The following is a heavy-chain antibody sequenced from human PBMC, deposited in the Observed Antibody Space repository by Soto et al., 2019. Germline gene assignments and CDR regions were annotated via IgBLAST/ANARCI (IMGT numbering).Heavy chain of an antibody. CDR3: ARDIQPTITMVRGVLQGLGYDY. CDR1: GYTFTSYG. CDR2: ISAYNGNT. Sequence: ASVKVSCTASGYTFTSYGISWVRQAPGQGLEWMGWISAYNGNTNYAQKLQGRVTMTTDTSTSTAYMELRSLRSDDTAVYYCARDIQPTITMVRGVLQGLGYDYCGQGTRVTVSS. V-gene: IGHV1-18*01. J-gene: IGHJ4*02. D-gene: IGHD3-10*01.